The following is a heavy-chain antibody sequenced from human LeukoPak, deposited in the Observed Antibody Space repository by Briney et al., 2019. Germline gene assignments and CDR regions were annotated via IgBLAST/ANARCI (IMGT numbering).Heavy chain of an antibody. D-gene: IGHD2-21*01. Sequence: TGGSLRLSCAASGFTFSSYAMSWVRQAPGKGLEWVSAISVSGNTYHADSVKGRFTISRDSSKNTLYLQMNRLRAEDAAVYYCAKAPVTTCSGAYCYPFDYWGQRTLVTVSS. J-gene: IGHJ4*02. CDR1: GFTFSSYA. V-gene: IGHV3-23*01. CDR2: ISVSGNT. CDR3: AKAPVTTCSGAYCYPFDY.